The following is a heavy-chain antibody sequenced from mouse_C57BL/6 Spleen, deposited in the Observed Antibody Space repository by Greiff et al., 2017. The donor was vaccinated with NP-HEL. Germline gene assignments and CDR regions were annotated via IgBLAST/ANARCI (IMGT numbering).Heavy chain of an antibody. D-gene: IGHD2-4*01. CDR3: AISYDYDGHY. CDR2: IYPRSGNT. J-gene: IGHJ2*01. CDR1: GYTFTSYG. V-gene: IGHV1-81*01. Sequence: QVQLQQSGAELARPGASVKLSCKASGYTFTSYGISWVKQRPGQGLEWIGEIYPRSGNTYYNEKFKGKATLTADKSSSTAYMELLSLPSEDSAVYFCAISYDYDGHYWGQGTTLTVSS.